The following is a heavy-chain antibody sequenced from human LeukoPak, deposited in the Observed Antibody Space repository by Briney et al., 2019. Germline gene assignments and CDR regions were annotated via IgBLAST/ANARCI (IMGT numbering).Heavy chain of an antibody. D-gene: IGHD2-15*01. CDR1: GFTFSSYS. V-gene: IGHV3-21*01. J-gene: IGHJ4*02. CDR2: ISSSSSYI. CDR3: ARRYCSGGSCYPFDY. Sequence: GGSLRLSCAASGFTFSSYSMNRVRQAPGKGLEWVSSISSSSSYIYYADSVKGRFTISRDNAKNSLYLQMNSLRAEDTAVYYCARRYCSGGSCYPFDYWGQGTLVTVSS.